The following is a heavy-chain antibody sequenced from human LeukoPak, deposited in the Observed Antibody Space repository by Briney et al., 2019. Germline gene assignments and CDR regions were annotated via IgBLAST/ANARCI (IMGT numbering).Heavy chain of an antibody. J-gene: IGHJ5*02. D-gene: IGHD6-19*01. CDR1: GFTFSTYW. V-gene: IGHV3-7*01. CDR3: ARARPPIPPLFGCISSGCFLKCDP. Sequence: PGGSLRLSCAASGFTFSTYWMSWVRQAPGKGLEWVANIKEDGSEKYYVDSVKGRFTISRDNAKSSLYLQMNSVRAEDSAIYYCARARPPIPPLFGCISSGCFLKCDPRAQGTPVIVSS. CDR2: IKEDGSEK.